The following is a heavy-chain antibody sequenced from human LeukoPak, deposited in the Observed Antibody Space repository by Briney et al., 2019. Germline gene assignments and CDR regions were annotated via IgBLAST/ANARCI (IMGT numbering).Heavy chain of an antibody. CDR1: GGSFSGYY. V-gene: IGHV4-34*01. CDR3: ARMRRTFKKNYYDSSDLDY. D-gene: IGHD3-22*01. CDR2: INHSGST. J-gene: IGHJ4*02. Sequence: SEALSLTCAVYGGSFSGYYWSWIRQPPGKGLEWIGEINHSGSTNYNPSLKSRVTISVDTSKNQFSLKLSSVTAADTAVYYCARMRRTFKKNYYDSSDLDYWGQGTLVTVSS.